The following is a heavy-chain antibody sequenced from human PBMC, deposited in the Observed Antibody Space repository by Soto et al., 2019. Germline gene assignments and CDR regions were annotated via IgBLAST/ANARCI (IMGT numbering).Heavy chain of an antibody. V-gene: IGHV1-69*01. CDR3: ARARAGYWSSTSCPPPHS. J-gene: IGHJ5*02. D-gene: IGHD2-2*01. Sequence: QVQLVQSGAGVKKPGSSVKVSCKASGGTFSSYAISWVRQAPGQGLEWMGGIIPIFGTANYAQKFQGRVTITADESTSTAYMELSSLRSEDTAVYYCARARAGYWSSTSCPPPHSWGQGTLVTVSS. CDR1: GGTFSSYA. CDR2: IIPIFGTA.